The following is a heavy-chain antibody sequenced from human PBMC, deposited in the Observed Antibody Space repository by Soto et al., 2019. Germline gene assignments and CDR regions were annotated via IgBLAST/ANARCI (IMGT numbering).Heavy chain of an antibody. CDR1: GGSMSSEGYY. CDR2: IYYSGLT. CDR3: AKATATGGGAFDI. J-gene: IGHJ3*02. V-gene: IGHV4-31*03. D-gene: IGHD2-8*02. Sequence: SETLSLTCTVSGGSMSSEGYYWSWIRQHPGKGLEWIGYIYYSGLTDYNPSLKSRLTISVDKSKNEFYLKMRSVTPGDTAVYYCAKATATGGGAFDICGQGTVVTVSS.